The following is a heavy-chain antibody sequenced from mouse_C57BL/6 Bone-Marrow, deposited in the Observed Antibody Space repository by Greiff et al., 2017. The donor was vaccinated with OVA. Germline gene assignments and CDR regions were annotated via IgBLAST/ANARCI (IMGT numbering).Heavy chain of an antibody. CDR2: ISNGGGST. J-gene: IGHJ3*01. V-gene: IGHV5-12*01. Sequence: EVNVVESGGGLVQPGGSLKLSCAASGFTFSDYYMYWVRQTPEKRLEWVAYISNGGGSTYYPDTVKGRFTISRDNAKNTLYLQMSRLKSEDTAMYYCARHRFAYWGQGTLVTVSA. CDR1: GFTFSDYY. CDR3: ARHRFAY.